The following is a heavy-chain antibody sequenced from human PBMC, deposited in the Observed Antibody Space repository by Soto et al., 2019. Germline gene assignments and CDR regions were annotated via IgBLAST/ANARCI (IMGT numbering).Heavy chain of an antibody. CDR1: GFTFSNAW. Sequence: EVQLVESGGGLVKPGGSLRLSCAASGFTFSNAWMSWVRQAPGKGLEWVGRIKSKADGGTTYYAAPVKGRFTISRDDSKTPLYLLMNSLKTEDTAVYYCTTVYSNSEHFFDHWGQGTLVSVSS. D-gene: IGHD2-21*01. CDR3: TTVYSNSEHFFDH. V-gene: IGHV3-15*01. J-gene: IGHJ4*02. CDR2: IKSKADGGTT.